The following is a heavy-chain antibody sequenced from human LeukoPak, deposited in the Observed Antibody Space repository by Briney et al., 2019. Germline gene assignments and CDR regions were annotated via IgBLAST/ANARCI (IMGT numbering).Heavy chain of an antibody. D-gene: IGHD4-17*01. CDR3: ARDGGATVTNFDY. Sequence: ASVKVSCKASGYTFTGYYIHWVRQAPGQGLEWMGWINPNTGATNYAQKFQGRVTMTRGTSTSTAYMELSRLRSDDTAVYYCARDGGATVTNFDYWGQGTLVTVSS. CDR1: GYTFTGYY. V-gene: IGHV1-2*02. J-gene: IGHJ4*02. CDR2: INPNTGAT.